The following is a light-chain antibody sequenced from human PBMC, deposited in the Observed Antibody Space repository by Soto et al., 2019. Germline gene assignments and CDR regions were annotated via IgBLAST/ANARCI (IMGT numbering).Light chain of an antibody. CDR3: QHYCTSPPRYI. Sequence: DIVLTQSPGTLSLSPGERATLSCRASLNFSSKYLAWYQHQPGPAPRLLIYGASSRAAGIPDRFSGSGSGTDFTLTISRREPDDVAVDYCQHYCTSPPRYIFGQGTKLQIK. CDR2: GAS. V-gene: IGKV3-20*01. J-gene: IGKJ2*01. CDR1: LNFSSKY.